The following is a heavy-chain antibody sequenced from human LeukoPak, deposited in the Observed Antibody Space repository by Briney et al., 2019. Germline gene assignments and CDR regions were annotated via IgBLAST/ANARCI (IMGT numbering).Heavy chain of an antibody. CDR3: ATSIFMAFGGVIVTFHGFDI. D-gene: IGHD3-16*02. Sequence: SVKVSCKASGGTFSSYAISWVRQAPGQGLEWMGGIIPIFGTANYAQKFQGRVTMTEDTSTDTAYMELSSLRSEDTAVYYCATSIFMAFGGVIVTFHGFDIWGQGTMVSVSS. V-gene: IGHV1-69*06. CDR1: GGTFSSYA. CDR2: IIPIFGTA. J-gene: IGHJ3*02.